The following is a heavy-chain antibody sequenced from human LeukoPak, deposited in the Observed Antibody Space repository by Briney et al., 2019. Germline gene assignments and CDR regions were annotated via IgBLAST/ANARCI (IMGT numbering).Heavy chain of an antibody. Sequence: GGSLRLSCEASGFTFDNYGMHWVRQAPGKGLEWVSFISWNSGRMAYADSVKGRFTISRDNAKNSLYLQMNSLGVEDTAVYYCARDGRRSTVTTGVVGYWGQGTLVTVSS. CDR3: ARDGRRSTVTTGVVGY. V-gene: IGHV3-9*01. J-gene: IGHJ4*02. CDR2: ISWNSGRM. D-gene: IGHD4-11*01. CDR1: GFTFDNYG.